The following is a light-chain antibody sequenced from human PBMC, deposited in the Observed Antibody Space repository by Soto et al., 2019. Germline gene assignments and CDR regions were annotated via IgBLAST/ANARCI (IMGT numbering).Light chain of an antibody. CDR2: RSS. Sequence: EIVLTQSPGTLPLSPGEGATLSCRASQSISNSYFAWYQQKPGQAPRLLIYRSSIRATGIPDRFSGSGSETDFTLTISGLEPEDFAVYYCQQYDNSRGLTFGGGTKVEIK. J-gene: IGKJ4*01. CDR3: QQYDNSRGLT. CDR1: QSISNSY. V-gene: IGKV3-20*01.